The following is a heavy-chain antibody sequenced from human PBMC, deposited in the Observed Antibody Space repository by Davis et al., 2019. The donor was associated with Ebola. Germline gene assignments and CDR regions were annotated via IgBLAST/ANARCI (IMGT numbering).Heavy chain of an antibody. V-gene: IGHV3-23*01. CDR1: GFTFSSYA. J-gene: IGHJ4*02. Sequence: PGGSLRLSCAASGFTFSSYAMSWVRQAPGKGLEWVSAISGSGGSTYYADSVKGRFTISRDNSKNTLYPQMNSLRAEDTAVYYCAKGGYYYDSSGYYYVEDFDYWGQGTLVTVSS. CDR3: AKGGYYYDSSGYYYVEDFDY. CDR2: ISGSGGST. D-gene: IGHD3-22*01.